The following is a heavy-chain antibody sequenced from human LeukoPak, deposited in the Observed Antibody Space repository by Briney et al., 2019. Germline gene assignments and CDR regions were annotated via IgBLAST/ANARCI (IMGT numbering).Heavy chain of an antibody. CDR2: TIPIFGTA. J-gene: IGHJ3*02. Sequence: SVKVSCKASGGTFSSYAISWVRQAPGQGLEWMGGTIPIFGTANYAQKFQGRVTITADESTSTAYMELSSLRSEDTAVYYCARESPWSGYNQADEFAFDIWGQGTMVTVSS. CDR3: ARESPWSGYNQADEFAFDI. CDR1: GGTFSSYA. V-gene: IGHV1-69*13. D-gene: IGHD3-3*01.